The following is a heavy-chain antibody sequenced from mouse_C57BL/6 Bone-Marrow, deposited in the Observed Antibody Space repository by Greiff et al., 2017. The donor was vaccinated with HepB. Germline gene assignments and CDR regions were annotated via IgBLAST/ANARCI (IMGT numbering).Heavy chain of an antibody. CDR1: GYTFTDYY. Sequence: VQLQQSGPELVKPGASVKISCKASGYTFTDYYMNWVKQSHGKSLEWIGDINPNNGGTSYNQKFKGKATLTVDKSSSTAYMVLRSLTAEDSAVYYCARGGDYDDGVDYWGQGTTLTVSS. CDR3: ARGGDYDDGVDY. V-gene: IGHV1-26*01. J-gene: IGHJ2*01. D-gene: IGHD2-4*01. CDR2: INPNNGGT.